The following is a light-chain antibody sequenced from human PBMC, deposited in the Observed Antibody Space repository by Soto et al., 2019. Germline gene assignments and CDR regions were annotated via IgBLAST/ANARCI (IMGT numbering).Light chain of an antibody. CDR2: DVS. Sequence: QSALTQPASVSGSPGQSITISCTGSSSDVGGYNYVSWYQHHPGKAPKLMIYDVSNRPSGVSNRFSGSNSGNTASLTISGLQAEDEADYYCSSYTSSSTAVFGGGTKLTVL. V-gene: IGLV2-14*03. J-gene: IGLJ2*01. CDR1: SSDVGGYNY. CDR3: SSYTSSSTAV.